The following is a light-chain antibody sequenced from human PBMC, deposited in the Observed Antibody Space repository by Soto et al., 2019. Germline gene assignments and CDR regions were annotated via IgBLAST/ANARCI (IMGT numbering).Light chain of an antibody. CDR1: QSVSSY. CDR2: DAS. V-gene: IGKV3-11*01. Sequence: EIVLTQSPATLSLSPGERATLSCRASQSVSSYLAWYHQKPGQAPRLLIYDASNRATGIPARFSGSGSGTDFTLTISSLEPEDFAVYYCQQRSNWPWTFGQGPKVEIK. J-gene: IGKJ1*01. CDR3: QQRSNWPWT.